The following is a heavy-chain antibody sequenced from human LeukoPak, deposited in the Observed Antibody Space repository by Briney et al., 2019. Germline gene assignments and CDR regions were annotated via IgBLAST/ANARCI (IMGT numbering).Heavy chain of an antibody. CDR1: GFTFSSYW. CDR3: ARGQGGRYFDY. J-gene: IGHJ4*02. D-gene: IGHD2-15*01. V-gene: IGHV3-74*01. Sequence: GGSLRLSCAASGFTFSSYWMHWVRQAPGKGLVWVSRINSDGSSTSYADSVKGRFTISRDNAKNTLYLQMNSLRAEDTAVYYCARGQGGRYFDYWGQGTLVTVSS. CDR2: INSDGSST.